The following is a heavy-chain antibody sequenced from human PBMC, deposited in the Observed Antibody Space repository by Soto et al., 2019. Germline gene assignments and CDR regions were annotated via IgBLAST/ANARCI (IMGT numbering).Heavy chain of an antibody. CDR1: GGSISSGGYY. J-gene: IGHJ1*01. CDR3: ASLAYSMTTTFQH. D-gene: IGHD4-17*01. Sequence: QVQLQESGPGLVKPSQTLSLTCTVSGGSISSGGYYWSWIRQHPGKGLEWIGYIYYSGSTYYNPSLKSRVTISVDTSKIQFSLKLSSVTAADTAVYYCASLAYSMTTTFQHWGQGTLVTVSS. CDR2: IYYSGST. V-gene: IGHV4-31*03.